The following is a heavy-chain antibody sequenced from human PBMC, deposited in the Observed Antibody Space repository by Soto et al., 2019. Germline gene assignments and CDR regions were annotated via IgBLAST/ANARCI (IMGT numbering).Heavy chain of an antibody. D-gene: IGHD3-22*01. CDR3: ARMYYYDSSAQIFWFDP. J-gene: IGHJ5*02. Sequence: ETLSLTCTVSGGSISSYYWSWIRQPPGKGLEWIGYIYYSGSTNYNPSLKSRVTISVDTSKNQFSLKLSSVTAADTAVYYCARMYYYDSSAQIFWFDPWGQGTLVTVSS. CDR2: IYYSGST. CDR1: GGSISSYY. V-gene: IGHV4-59*01.